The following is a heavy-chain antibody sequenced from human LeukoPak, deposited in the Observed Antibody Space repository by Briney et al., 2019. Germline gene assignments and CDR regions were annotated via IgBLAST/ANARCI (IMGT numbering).Heavy chain of an antibody. CDR2: ISDDGRRK. CDR3: AKRPSDYGDYVSYFDY. CDR1: GFSFISYG. V-gene: IGHV3-30*18. J-gene: IGHJ4*02. Sequence: PGGSLRLSCAASGFSFISYGMLWVRQAPGEALEGVGDISDDGRRKHYADSVKGRFTISRDNSKDTLYPQMNSLRAEDTAVYYCAKRPSDYGDYVSYFDYWGQGTLVTVSS. D-gene: IGHD4-17*01.